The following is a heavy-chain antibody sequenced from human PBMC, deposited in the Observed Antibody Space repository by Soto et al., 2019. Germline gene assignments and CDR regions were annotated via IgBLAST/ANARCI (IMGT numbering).Heavy chain of an antibody. V-gene: IGHV1-8*01. CDR3: ARAPYYGDYYYYYMDV. CDR1: GYTFTSYD. J-gene: IGHJ6*03. D-gene: IGHD4-17*01. Sequence: QVQLVQSGAEVKKPGASVKVSCKASGYTFTSYDINWVRQATGQGLEWMGWMNPNSGNTGYAQKFQGRVTMTRNTSISTAYMELSSLRSEDTAVYYCARAPYYGDYYYYYMDVWGKGTTVTVSS. CDR2: MNPNSGNT.